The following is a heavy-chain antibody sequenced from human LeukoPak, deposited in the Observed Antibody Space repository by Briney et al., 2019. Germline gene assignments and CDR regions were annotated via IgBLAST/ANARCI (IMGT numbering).Heavy chain of an antibody. CDR3: ASIDYYDSSGYSDY. Sequence: SVKVSCKASGGTFSSYAISWVRQAPGQGLGWMGGIIPIFGTANYAQKFQGRVTITADESTSTAYMELSSLRSEDTAVYYCASIDYYDSSGYSDYWGQGTLVTVSS. CDR2: IIPIFGTA. CDR1: GGTFSSYA. D-gene: IGHD3-22*01. J-gene: IGHJ4*02. V-gene: IGHV1-69*01.